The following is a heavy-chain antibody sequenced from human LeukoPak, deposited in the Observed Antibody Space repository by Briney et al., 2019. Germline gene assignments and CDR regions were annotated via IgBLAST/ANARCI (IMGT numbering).Heavy chain of an antibody. CDR1: GDSISNSY. CDR3: ARGYTAMSRNYYYGMDV. J-gene: IGHJ6*02. Sequence: SETLSLTCTVSGDSISNSYWHWIRQPPGKGLEWIGYVYDSGATNYNPSLKSRLTISVDTSKNQFSLKLRSVTAADTAVYYCARGYTAMSRNYYYGMDVWGQGTTVTVSS. D-gene: IGHD5-18*01. CDR2: VYDSGAT. V-gene: IGHV4-59*01.